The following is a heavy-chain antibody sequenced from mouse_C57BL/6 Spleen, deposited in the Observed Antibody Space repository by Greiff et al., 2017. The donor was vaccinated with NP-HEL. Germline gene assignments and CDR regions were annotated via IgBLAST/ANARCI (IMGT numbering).Heavy chain of an antibody. CDR3: TKKDDYDAMDY. CDR2: ISSGGDYI. Sequence: EVKLMESGEGLVKPGGSLKLSCAASGFTFSSYAMSWVRQTPEKRLEWVAYISSGGDYIYYADTVKGRFTISRDNARNTLYLQMSSLKSEDTAMYYCTKKDDYDAMDYWGQGTSVTVSS. V-gene: IGHV5-9-1*02. J-gene: IGHJ4*01. CDR1: GFTFSSYA.